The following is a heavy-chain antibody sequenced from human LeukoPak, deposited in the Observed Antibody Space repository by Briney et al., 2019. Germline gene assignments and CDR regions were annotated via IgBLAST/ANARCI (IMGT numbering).Heavy chain of an antibody. CDR2: ISHNENT. J-gene: IGHJ5*02. Sequence: PSETLSLTCAVYGGSFSGYYWNWIRQPPGKGLEWIGEISHNENTNYSPSLKSRLTISIDTSKNQFSLKLNSVTAADTAVYYCARHYGPWGQGTLVTVSS. CDR3: ARHYGP. D-gene: IGHD3-16*01. V-gene: IGHV4-34*01. CDR1: GGSFSGYY.